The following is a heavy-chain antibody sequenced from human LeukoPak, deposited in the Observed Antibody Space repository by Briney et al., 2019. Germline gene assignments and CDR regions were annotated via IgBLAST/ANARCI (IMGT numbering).Heavy chain of an antibody. Sequence: GGSLRLSCAASGFTFSSYGMHWVRQAPGKGLEWVAFIRYDGSNKYYADSVKGRFTISRDNSKNTLYLQMNSLRAEDTAVYYCAKDGVRITMIVVVITFMDVWGKGTTVTISS. CDR1: GFTFSSYG. D-gene: IGHD3-22*01. V-gene: IGHV3-30*02. J-gene: IGHJ6*03. CDR2: IRYDGSNK. CDR3: AKDGVRITMIVVVITFMDV.